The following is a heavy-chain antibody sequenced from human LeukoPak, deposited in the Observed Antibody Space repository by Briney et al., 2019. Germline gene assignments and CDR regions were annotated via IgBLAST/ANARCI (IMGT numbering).Heavy chain of an antibody. V-gene: IGHV3-21*01. CDR1: GGSISSSS. J-gene: IGHJ4*02. CDR2: ISSSSSYI. Sequence: ETLSLTCTVSGGSISSSSYYWGWIRQPPGKGLEWVSSISSSSSYIYYADSVKGRFTISRDNAKNSLYLQMNSLRAEGTAVYYCARDRGSNYGSGSFDYWGQGTLVTVSS. CDR3: ARDRGSNYGSGSFDY. D-gene: IGHD3-10*01.